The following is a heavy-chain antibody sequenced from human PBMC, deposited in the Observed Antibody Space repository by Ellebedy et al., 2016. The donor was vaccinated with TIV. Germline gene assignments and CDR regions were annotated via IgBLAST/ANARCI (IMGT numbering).Heavy chain of an antibody. D-gene: IGHD3-22*01. Sequence: ASVKVSCKASGYTFTSYYFYWVRQAPGQGLEWMGIINPTTGNLNYAQKFQGRVTMTRDTSTSTVYMELSSLRSEDTAVYYCARGDNYYYDSSGYYYTYWGQGTLVTVSS. CDR3: ARGDNYYYDSSGYYYTY. V-gene: IGHV1-46*01. CDR1: GYTFTSYY. J-gene: IGHJ4*02. CDR2: INPTTGNL.